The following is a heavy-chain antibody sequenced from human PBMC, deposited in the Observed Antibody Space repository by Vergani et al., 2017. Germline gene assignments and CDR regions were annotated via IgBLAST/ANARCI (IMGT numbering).Heavy chain of an antibody. CDR2: IYYSGST. V-gene: IGHV4-39*01. CDR1: GGSISSSSYY. J-gene: IGHJ4*02. CDR3: ARVRCSGGSCYGFDY. D-gene: IGHD2-15*01. Sequence: QLQLQESGPGLVKPSETLSLTCTVSGGSISSSSYYWGWIRQPPGKGLEWIGRIYYSGSTYYNPYHKSRVTISVDTSKNQFSLKLSSVTAADTAVYYCARVRCSGGSCYGFDYWGQGTLVTVSS.